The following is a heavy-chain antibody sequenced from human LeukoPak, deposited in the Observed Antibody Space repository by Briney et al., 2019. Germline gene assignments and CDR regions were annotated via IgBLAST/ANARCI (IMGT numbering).Heavy chain of an antibody. CDR1: GFTFSSYP. V-gene: IGHV3-30*02. J-gene: IGHJ6*03. Sequence: TGGSLRLSCAASGFTFSSYPMHWVRQAPGKGLEWVAFIRYDGSNKYYADSVKGRFTISRDNSKNTLYLQMNSLRAEDTAVYYCAKRPEYSSSPAGRVYYYYMDVWGKGTTVTVSS. D-gene: IGHD6-6*01. CDR2: IRYDGSNK. CDR3: AKRPEYSSSPAGRVYYYYMDV.